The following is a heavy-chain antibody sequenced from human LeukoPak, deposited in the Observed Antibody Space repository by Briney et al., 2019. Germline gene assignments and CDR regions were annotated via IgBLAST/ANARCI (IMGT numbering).Heavy chain of an antibody. J-gene: IGHJ4*02. D-gene: IGHD2-2*01. V-gene: IGHV4-61*02. Sequence: PSETLSLTCTVSGGSISSGSYYWSWIRQPAGKGLEWIGRIYTSGSTNYNPSLKSRGTISVDTSKNQFSLKLSSVTAADTAVYYCARDDGYQLLFDYWGQGTLVTVSS. CDR2: IYTSGST. CDR1: GGSISSGSYY. CDR3: ARDDGYQLLFDY.